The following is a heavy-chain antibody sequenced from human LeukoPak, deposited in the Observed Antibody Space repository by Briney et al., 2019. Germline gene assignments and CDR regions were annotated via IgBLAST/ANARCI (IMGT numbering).Heavy chain of an antibody. Sequence: SETLSLTCTVSGGSISSSSYYWGWIRQPPGKGLEWIGYIYYSGSTNYNPSLKSRVTISVDTSKNQFSLKLSSVTAADTAVYYCARHPLRLNWFDPWGQGTLVTVSS. CDR1: GGSISSSSYY. V-gene: IGHV4-61*05. CDR2: IYYSGST. J-gene: IGHJ5*02. CDR3: ARHPLRLNWFDP. D-gene: IGHD5-12*01.